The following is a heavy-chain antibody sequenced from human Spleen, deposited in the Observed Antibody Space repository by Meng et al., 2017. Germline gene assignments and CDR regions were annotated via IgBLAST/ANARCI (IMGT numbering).Heavy chain of an antibody. J-gene: IGHJ4*02. Sequence: SVKVSCKASGGTFSSYAISWVRQAPGQGREGMGGIIPIFGTANYAQKFQGRVTITTDESTSTAYMELSSLRSEDTAVYYCARAGGAIAVAKNYYFDYWGQGTLVTVSS. D-gene: IGHD6-19*01. CDR1: GGTFSSYA. V-gene: IGHV1-69*05. CDR3: ARAGGAIAVAKNYYFDY. CDR2: IIPIFGTA.